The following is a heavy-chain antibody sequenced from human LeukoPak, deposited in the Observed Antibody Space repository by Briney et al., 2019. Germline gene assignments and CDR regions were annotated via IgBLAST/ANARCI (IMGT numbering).Heavy chain of an antibody. D-gene: IGHD3-22*01. CDR1: GGSFSGHY. CDR3: ARDNPGTYDSSGYDY. J-gene: IGHJ4*02. CDR2: INHSGST. V-gene: IGHV4-34*01. Sequence: SETLSLTCAVYGGSFSGHYWSWIRQPPGKGLEWIGEINHSGSTNYNPSLKSRVTISVDTSKNQFSLKLSSVTAADTAVYYCARDNPGTYDSSGYDYWGQGTLVTVSS.